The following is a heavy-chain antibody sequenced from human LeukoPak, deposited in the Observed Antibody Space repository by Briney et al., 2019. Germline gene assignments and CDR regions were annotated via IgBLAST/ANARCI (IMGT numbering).Heavy chain of an antibody. Sequence: PGGSLRLSCAASGFTFSNYAMSWVRQAPGKGLEWVGFIRSKAYGGTTEYAASVKGRFTISRDNSKNTLYLQMNSLRAEDTAVYYCAKDLRQYYDSSGYYWGQGTLVTVSS. V-gene: IGHV3-71*01. CDR2: IRSKAYGGTT. CDR1: GFTFSNYA. CDR3: AKDLRQYYDSSGYY. D-gene: IGHD3-22*01. J-gene: IGHJ4*02.